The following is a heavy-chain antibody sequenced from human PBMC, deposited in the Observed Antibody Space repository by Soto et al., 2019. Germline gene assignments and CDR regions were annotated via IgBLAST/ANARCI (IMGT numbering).Heavy chain of an antibody. CDR1: GYTFTSYY. J-gene: IGHJ4*02. CDR3: ARGDPSYDSSGYSNY. CDR2: INPSGGST. V-gene: IGHV1-46*01. D-gene: IGHD3-22*01. Sequence: ASVMVSWKASGYTFTSYYMHWVRQAPGQGLEWMGIINPSGGSTSYAQKVQGRVTMTRDTSTSTVYMELSSLRSEDTAVYYCARGDPSYDSSGYSNYWGQGTLDTVSS.